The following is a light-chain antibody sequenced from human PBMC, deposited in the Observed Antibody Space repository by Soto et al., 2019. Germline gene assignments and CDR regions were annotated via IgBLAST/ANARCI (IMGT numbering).Light chain of an antibody. CDR1: QSVSSN. V-gene: IGKV3D-15*01. CDR3: HQYDNWPGA. CDR2: GAS. J-gene: IGKJ1*01. Sequence: EIVLTQSPATLSLSPGERATLSCRASQSVSSNYVAWFHQKPGQAPRLLIYGASSRATGVPDRFSGSGSGTEFTLTISSLQSEDFAIYYCHQYDNWPGAFGQGTKV.